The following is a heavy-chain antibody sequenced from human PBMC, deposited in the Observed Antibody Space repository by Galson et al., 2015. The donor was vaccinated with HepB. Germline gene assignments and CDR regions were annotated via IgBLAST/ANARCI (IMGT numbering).Heavy chain of an antibody. CDR1: GYTFTGYY. Sequence: SVKVSCKASGYTFTGYYMHWVRQAPGQGLEWMGWINPNSGGTNYTQKFQGWVTMTRDTSISTAYMELSRLRSDDTAVYYCARGRGDIVVVPAAIGAFDIWGQGTMVTVSS. CDR2: INPNSGGT. J-gene: IGHJ3*02. D-gene: IGHD2-2*01. V-gene: IGHV1-2*04. CDR3: ARGRGDIVVVPAAIGAFDI.